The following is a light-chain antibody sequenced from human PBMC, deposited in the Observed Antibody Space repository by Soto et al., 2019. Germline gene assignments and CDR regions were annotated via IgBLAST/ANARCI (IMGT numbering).Light chain of an antibody. J-gene: IGKJ4*02. CDR1: QSISTW. V-gene: IGKV1-5*03. Sequence: DIQMTQSPSTLSASVGDRVTITCRASQSISTWMAWYQQKPGKATKFLIYRASSLQSGVPSRFSGSGSGTEFTITISSLQPDDFAPYYCQQYNRYSLTFGGGTKVDIK. CDR2: RAS. CDR3: QQYNRYSLT.